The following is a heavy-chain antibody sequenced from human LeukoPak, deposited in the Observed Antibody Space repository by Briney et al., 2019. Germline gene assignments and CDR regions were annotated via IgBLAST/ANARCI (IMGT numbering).Heavy chain of an antibody. CDR1: GFTFSSYS. J-gene: IGHJ4*02. D-gene: IGHD3-22*01. Sequence: GGSLRLSCAASGFTFSSYSMHWVRQAPGKGLECVAFISYDGSNEYYADSVKGRFTISRDNSKNTLYLQMNSLRAEDTAVYYCARGYYDSSGPMGYWGQGTLVTVSS. V-gene: IGHV3-30*04. CDR3: ARGYYDSSGPMGY. CDR2: ISYDGSNE.